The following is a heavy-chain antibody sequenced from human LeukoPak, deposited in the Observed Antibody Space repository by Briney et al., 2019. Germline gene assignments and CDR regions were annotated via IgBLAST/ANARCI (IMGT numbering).Heavy chain of an antibody. CDR1: GGTFNNYA. D-gene: IGHD2-15*01. J-gene: IGHJ6*03. CDR2: ISTNTGNP. V-gene: IGHV7-4-1*02. Sequence: ASVKVSCKASGGTFNNYAINWVRQAPGQGLEWMGWISTNTGNPTYAQGFTGRFVFSLDTSVSTAYLQISSLKAEDTAVYYCARKSVAATPRDIVYQYSYMDVWGKGTTVTVSS. CDR3: ARKSVAATPRDIVYQYSYMDV.